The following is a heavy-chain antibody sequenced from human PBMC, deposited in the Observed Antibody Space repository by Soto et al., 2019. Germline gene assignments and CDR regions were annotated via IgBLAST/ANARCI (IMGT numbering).Heavy chain of an antibody. CDR2: INHSGST. Sequence: QVQLQQWGAGLLKPSETLSLTCAVYGESFSGYYWSWIRQPPGKGLEWIGEINHSGSTNYNPSLKSRVTISVATSKNQFSLKLTSVTAADTAVYYCARGRRGSGTFVRLYYGMDVWGQGTTVTVSS. CDR3: ARGRRGSGTFVRLYYGMDV. D-gene: IGHD3-10*01. J-gene: IGHJ6*02. V-gene: IGHV4-34*01. CDR1: GESFSGYY.